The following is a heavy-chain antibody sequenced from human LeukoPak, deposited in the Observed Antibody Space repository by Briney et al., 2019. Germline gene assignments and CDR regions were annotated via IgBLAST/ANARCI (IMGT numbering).Heavy chain of an antibody. CDR3: ARGGENYDYVWGSYRYSPYFDY. CDR2: INHSGST. D-gene: IGHD3-16*02. J-gene: IGHJ4*02. V-gene: IGHV4-34*01. Sequence: SETLSLTCAVYGGSFSGYYWSWIRQPPGKGLEWIGEINHSGSTNYNPSLKSRVTISVDTSKNQFSLKLSSVTAADTAVYYCARGGENYDYVWGSYRYSPYFDYWAREPWSPSPQ. CDR1: GGSFSGYY.